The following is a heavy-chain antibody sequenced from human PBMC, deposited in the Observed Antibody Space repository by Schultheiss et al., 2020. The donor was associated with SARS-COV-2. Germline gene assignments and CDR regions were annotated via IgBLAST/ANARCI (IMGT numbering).Heavy chain of an antibody. CDR3: ARAPNRLPGWPFDL. J-gene: IGHJ2*01. CDR1: GFTFSTYN. D-gene: IGHD2-15*01. V-gene: IGHV3-21*01. CDR2: ISDSSSYI. Sequence: GWSLRLSCAASGFTFSTYNMNWVRQAPGKGLEWVSSISDSSSYIYYADSVKGRFTISRDTARNSLYLQMNSLRAEDTAVYYCARAPNRLPGWPFDLWGRGTLVTVSS.